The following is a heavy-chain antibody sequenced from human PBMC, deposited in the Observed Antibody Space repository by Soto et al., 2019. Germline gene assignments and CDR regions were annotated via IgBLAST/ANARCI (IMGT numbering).Heavy chain of an antibody. CDR1: GGSFSGYY. V-gene: IGHV4-34*01. CDR2: INHSGST. D-gene: IGHD1-26*01. J-gene: IGHJ6*02. Sequence: SETLSLTCAVYGGSFSGYYWSWIRQPPGKGLEWIGEINHSGSTNYNPSLKSRVTVSVDTSKNQFSLKLSSVTAADTAVYYCARMMGARGSYYYYYYGMDVWGQGTTVTVSS. CDR3: ARMMGARGSYYYYYYGMDV.